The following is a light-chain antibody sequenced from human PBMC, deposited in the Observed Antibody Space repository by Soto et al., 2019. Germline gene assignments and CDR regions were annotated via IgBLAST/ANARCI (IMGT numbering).Light chain of an antibody. V-gene: IGKV1-6*02. CDR2: AAS. J-gene: IGKJ2*01. CDR3: LQDYNYPYT. Sequence: AIQMTQSPSSLSASVGDRITITCRASQGISNELGWYQQKPGEAPKLLIYAASSLQSGVPSRFSGSGSGTVFTLTISSLQPEDFATYYCLQDYNYPYTFGQETNLEIK. CDR1: QGISNE.